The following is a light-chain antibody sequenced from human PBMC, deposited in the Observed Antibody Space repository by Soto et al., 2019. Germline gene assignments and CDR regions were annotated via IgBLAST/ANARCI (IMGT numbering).Light chain of an antibody. CDR1: QSVSSN. Sequence: EIVMTQSPATLSVSPGERATLSCRASQSVSSNLAWYQQKPGQAPRLLICGASTRATGIPARFSGSGSGTEFTLTISSLQSEDFAVYYCQQYNNWPITFGPGTKVDIK. CDR2: GAS. J-gene: IGKJ3*01. V-gene: IGKV3-15*01. CDR3: QQYNNWPIT.